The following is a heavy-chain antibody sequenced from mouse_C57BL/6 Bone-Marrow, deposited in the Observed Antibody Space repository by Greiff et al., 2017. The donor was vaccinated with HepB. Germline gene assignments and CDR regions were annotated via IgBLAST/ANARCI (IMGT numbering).Heavy chain of an antibody. V-gene: IGHV1-59*01. CDR3: ARWDSYYAMDY. CDR2: IDPSDSYT. J-gene: IGHJ4*01. D-gene: IGHD4-1*01. CDR1: GYTFTSYW. Sequence: QVQLQQPGAELVRPGTSVKLSCKASGYTFTSYWMHWVKQRPGQGLEWIGVIDPSDSYTNYNQKFKGKATLTVDTSSSTAYMQLSSLTSEDSAVYYCARWDSYYAMDYWGQGTSVTVSS.